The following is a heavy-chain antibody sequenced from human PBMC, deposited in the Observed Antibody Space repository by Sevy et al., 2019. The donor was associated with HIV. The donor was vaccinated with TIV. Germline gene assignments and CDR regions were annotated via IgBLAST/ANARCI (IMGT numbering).Heavy chain of an antibody. CDR3: VKEGGGEGGDH. Sequence: GGSLRLSCAASGFSFSSYGMHWVRQAPGKGLEWMSYIQYDGSNKDYADSVKGRFTTSTDNSKNTLNVKMNSLRVEDTAVFYCVKEGGGEGGDHWGQGTLVTVSS. V-gene: IGHV3-30*02. CDR2: IQYDGSNK. CDR1: GFSFSSYG. J-gene: IGHJ4*02. D-gene: IGHD2-21*01.